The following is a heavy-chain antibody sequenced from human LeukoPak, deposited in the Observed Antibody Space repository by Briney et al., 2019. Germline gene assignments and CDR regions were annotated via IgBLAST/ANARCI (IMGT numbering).Heavy chain of an antibody. CDR3: ARGYSSGWSRYDY. V-gene: IGHV1-24*01. CDR1: GYTLTELC. D-gene: IGHD6-19*01. J-gene: IGHJ4*02. CDR2: FDPEDGET. Sequence: ASVKVSCKVSGYTLTELCMHWVRQAPGKGLEWMGGFDPEDGETIYAQKFQGRVTMTEDTSTDTAYMELSRLRSDDTAVYYCARGYSSGWSRYDYWGQGTLVTVSS.